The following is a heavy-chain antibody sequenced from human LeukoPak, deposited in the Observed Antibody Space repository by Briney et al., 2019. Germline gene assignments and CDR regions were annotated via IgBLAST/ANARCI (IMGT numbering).Heavy chain of an antibody. V-gene: IGHV4-4*02. Sequence: PSETLSLTCAVSGGSISSSNWWIWVRQPPGKGLEWIGEIYHSGSTNYNPSLKSRVTISVDKSKNQFSLKLSSVTAADTAVYYCARDSPDPNWFDPWGQGTLVTVSS. CDR1: GGSISSSNW. CDR2: IYHSGST. CDR3: ARDSPDPNWFDP. J-gene: IGHJ5*02.